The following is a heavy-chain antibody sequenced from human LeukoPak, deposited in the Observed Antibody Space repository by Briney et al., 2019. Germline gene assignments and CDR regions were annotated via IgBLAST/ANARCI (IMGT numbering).Heavy chain of an antibody. V-gene: IGHV3-23*01. CDR1: GCLFFNYG. J-gene: IGHJ4*02. Sequence: GGSLRLSCAASGCLFFNYGMNWVRQAPGKGLEWVSVVTGNGAETKYADSVKGRFTVFRDNSKNMLYLQMDRLRADDTAVYYCAKRDGPYFFDYWGQGTPVTVSS. CDR3: AKRDGPYFFDY. CDR2: VTGNGAET.